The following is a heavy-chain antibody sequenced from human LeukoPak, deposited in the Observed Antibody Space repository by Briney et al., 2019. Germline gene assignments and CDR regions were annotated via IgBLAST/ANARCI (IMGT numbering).Heavy chain of an antibody. CDR1: GYTFTNYA. J-gene: IGHJ4*02. D-gene: IGHD1-26*01. V-gene: IGHV1-3*01. CDR2: INAGNGNT. Sequence: GASVTVSRTASGYTFTNYAMHWVRHAPGQRLEWMGWINAGNGNTRYSQKFQGRVTITRDTSASTAYMELSSLRSEDTAVYYCASFIGADYWGQGTLVTVSS. CDR3: ASFIGADY.